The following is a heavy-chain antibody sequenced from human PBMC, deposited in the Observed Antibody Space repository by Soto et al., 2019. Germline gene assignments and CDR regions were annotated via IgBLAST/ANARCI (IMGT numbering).Heavy chain of an antibody. CDR2: IYPGDSDT. Sequence: GESLKISCKGSGYNFTSYWIGWVRQMPGKGLEWMGIIYPGDSDTRYSPSFQGQVTISADKSITTAYLQWSSLKASDTAVYYCARHIIGSEGDYYYYMDVWGKGTTVTVSS. V-gene: IGHV5-51*01. CDR1: GYNFTSYW. CDR3: ARHIIGSEGDYYYYMDV. J-gene: IGHJ6*03. D-gene: IGHD3-10*01.